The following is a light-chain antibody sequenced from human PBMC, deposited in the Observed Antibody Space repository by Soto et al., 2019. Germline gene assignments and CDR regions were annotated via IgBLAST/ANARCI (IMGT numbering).Light chain of an antibody. Sequence: QSALTQPASVSGSPGQSITFSCTGSSSDVGTQNYVSWYQQHPDKPPKFMIYEDSDRPSGVSNRFSGSKSGNTASLTISGVQAEDEADYYCLSYTSSYTVVFGGGTKLTVL. J-gene: IGLJ2*01. CDR3: LSYTSSYTVV. V-gene: IGLV2-14*01. CDR2: EDS. CDR1: SSDVGTQNY.